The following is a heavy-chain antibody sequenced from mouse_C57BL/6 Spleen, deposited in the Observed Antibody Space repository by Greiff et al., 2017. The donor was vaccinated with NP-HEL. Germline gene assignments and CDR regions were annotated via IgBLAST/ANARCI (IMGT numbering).Heavy chain of an antibody. Sequence: QVQLQQPGAELVKPGASVKLSCKASGYTFTSYWMHWVKQRPGQGLEWIGMIHPNSGSTNYNEKFKSKATLTVDKSSSTAYMQLSSLTSEDSAVYYCARGDYYGGYFDVWGTGTTVTVSS. D-gene: IGHD1-1*01. CDR3: ARGDYYGGYFDV. J-gene: IGHJ1*03. V-gene: IGHV1-64*01. CDR2: IHPNSGST. CDR1: GYTFTSYW.